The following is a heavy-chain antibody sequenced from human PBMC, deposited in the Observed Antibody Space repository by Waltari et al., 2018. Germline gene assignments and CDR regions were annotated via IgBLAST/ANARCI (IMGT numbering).Heavy chain of an antibody. D-gene: IGHD3-10*01. CDR2: PGYDGRDQ. J-gene: IGHJ4*02. V-gene: IGHV3-30*02. Sequence: QVQLVESGGGVFQTGGSMTLSCEASGFPFSNYDTHWVRQAQGEGREWVAHPGYDGRDQYDADSVKGRFAISRDNSRYILYLQMNSLRPENTAVYFGASKRSGSICYVDSWVQGTLVTVSS. CDR1: GFPFSNYD. CDR3: ASKRSGSICYVDS.